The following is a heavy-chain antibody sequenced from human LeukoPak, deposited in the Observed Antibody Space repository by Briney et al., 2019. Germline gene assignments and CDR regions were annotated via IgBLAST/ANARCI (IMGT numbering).Heavy chain of an antibody. CDR1: GFSIGNCG. D-gene: IGHD2-21*02. Sequence: PSQTLCLTCTAAGFSIGNCGLSWAWLRQPAGKGLDWIVRLYTNDNTNYNPSLESLISISVDTSKSQFYLQLTPVTAADTAAYFSGGGVMTDAYCMDVWGKGTTVIVSS. CDR3: GGGVMTDAYCMDV. V-gene: IGHV4-61*02. CDR2: LYTNDNT. J-gene: IGHJ6*03.